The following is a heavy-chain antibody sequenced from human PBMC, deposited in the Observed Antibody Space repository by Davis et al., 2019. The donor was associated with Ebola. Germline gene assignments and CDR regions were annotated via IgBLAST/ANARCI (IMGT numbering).Heavy chain of an antibody. Sequence: PGGSLRLSCSASGFTVSNYCIHWVRQAPGKGLEYVSAIKSNGDTANYAYSVKGRFTVSRDNSKNTVYLQMTRLKVEDTALYYCVKGWLVHDFWGQGTLVTVSS. V-gene: IGHV3-64D*08. CDR1: GFTVSNYC. D-gene: IGHD6-6*01. J-gene: IGHJ4*02. CDR3: VKGWLVHDF. CDR2: IKSNGDTA.